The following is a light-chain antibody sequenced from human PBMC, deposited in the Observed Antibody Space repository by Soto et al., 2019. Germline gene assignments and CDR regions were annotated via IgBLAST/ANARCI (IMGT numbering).Light chain of an antibody. J-gene: IGKJ4*01. V-gene: IGKV3-20*01. CDR1: QSVSSSY. CDR2: GAS. Sequence: EIVLTQSPATLSLSPGERATLSCMASQSVSSSYLACYQQKPGQAPRLLIYGASSRATGIPDRFSGSGSGTEFTLTITSLRPEDFGVYYCQQYGSSPLTFGGGTKVDI. CDR3: QQYGSSPLT.